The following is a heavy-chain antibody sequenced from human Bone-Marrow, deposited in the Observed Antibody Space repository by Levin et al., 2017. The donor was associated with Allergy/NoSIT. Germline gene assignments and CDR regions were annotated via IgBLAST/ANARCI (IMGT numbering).Heavy chain of an antibody. Sequence: SETLSLTCNVSDGSINSYYWSWIRQPPGKGLEWIGYVYYIGSTNYNPSLKSRVTMSIDTSKNQVSLKLTSVTAADTAMYYCATEGGTNAYDIWGQGTMVTVSS. CDR2: VYYIGST. J-gene: IGHJ3*02. D-gene: IGHD2-15*01. V-gene: IGHV4-59*01. CDR3: ATEGGTNAYDI. CDR1: DGSINSYY.